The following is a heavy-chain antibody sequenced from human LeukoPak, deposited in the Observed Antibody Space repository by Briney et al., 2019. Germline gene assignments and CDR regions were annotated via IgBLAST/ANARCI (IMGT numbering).Heavy chain of an antibody. CDR2: IGYSVSTI. J-gene: IGHJ4*02. D-gene: IGHD3-10*01. Sequence: GGSLTLSLAASGFTFSSYTMNWVRQAPGKGLEWVSYIGYSVSTIYYADSVKGRFTISRDNAKNSLYLQMNSLRAEDTAVYYCARALAYGFDYWGQGTLVTVSS. CDR3: ARALAYGFDY. CDR1: GFTFSSYT. V-gene: IGHV3-48*01.